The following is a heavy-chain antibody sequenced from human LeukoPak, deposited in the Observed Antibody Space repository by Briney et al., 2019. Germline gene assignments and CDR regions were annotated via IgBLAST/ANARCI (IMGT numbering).Heavy chain of an antibody. V-gene: IGHV3-30*03. CDR2: ISYGGNK. J-gene: IGHJ4*02. Sequence: GTSLRLSCAASGFAFSNFAMHWVRQAPGKGLEWVAVISYGGNKYYADSVKGRFTISRDNSKNTLYLQMNSLRAEDTAVYYCARPPEGMGNDYWGQGTLVTVPS. CDR1: GFAFSNFA. CDR3: ARPPEGMGNDY. D-gene: IGHD1-14*01.